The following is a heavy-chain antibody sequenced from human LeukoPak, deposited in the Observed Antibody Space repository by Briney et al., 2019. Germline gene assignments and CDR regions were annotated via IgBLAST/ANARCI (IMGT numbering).Heavy chain of an antibody. Sequence: SETLSLTCTISGGSISSYYWSWIRQPPGKGLEWIGYIYYSGSTDYNPSLKSRVTISVDTSKNQFSLKLSSVTAADTALYYCARTPTTYTYGTFDYWGQGTLVAVSS. CDR1: GGSISSYY. J-gene: IGHJ4*02. CDR3: ARTPTTYTYGTFDY. D-gene: IGHD5-18*01. CDR2: IYYSGST. V-gene: IGHV4-59*01.